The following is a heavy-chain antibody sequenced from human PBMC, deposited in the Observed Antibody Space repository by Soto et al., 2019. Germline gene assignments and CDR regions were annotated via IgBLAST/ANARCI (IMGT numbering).Heavy chain of an antibody. V-gene: IGHV5-51*01. J-gene: IGHJ4*02. Sequence: PGESLKISCKGSGYSFTSYWIGWVRQMPGKGLEWMGIIYPGDSDTRYSPSFQGQVTISADKSISTAYLQWSSLKASDTAVYYCARDQRTPPVLRGAIDYWGQGTLVTVSS. CDR2: IYPGDSDT. CDR3: ARDQRTPPVLRGAIDY. CDR1: GYSFTSYW. D-gene: IGHD2-8*01.